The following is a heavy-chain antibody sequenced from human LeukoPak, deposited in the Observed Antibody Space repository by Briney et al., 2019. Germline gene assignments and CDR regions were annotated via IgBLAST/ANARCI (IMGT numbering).Heavy chain of an antibody. CDR2: ISSSSSYT. Sequence: PVGSLRLSRAASGVTFSDYYMSWMRQAPGKGLEWVSYISSSSSYTNYADSVKGRFTISGDNSKNTLYLQMNSLRAEDTAVYYCAKDFWSGYYPNYWGQGALVTVSS. V-gene: IGHV3-11*05. CDR3: AKDFWSGYYPNY. CDR1: GVTFSDYY. J-gene: IGHJ4*02. D-gene: IGHD3-3*01.